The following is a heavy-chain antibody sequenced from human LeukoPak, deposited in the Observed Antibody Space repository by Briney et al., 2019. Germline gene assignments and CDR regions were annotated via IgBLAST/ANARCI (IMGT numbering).Heavy chain of an antibody. CDR2: INAGDGNA. CDR1: GYIFTSYA. Sequence: ASVKVSCKASGYIFTSYAMHWVRQAPGQRLEWMGWINAGDGNAKYSQKFQGRVTITRDTSASTVYMELSSLRSEDTAVYYCARDIDRVFNWFDPWGQGTLVAVSS. CDR3: ARDIDRVFNWFDP. J-gene: IGHJ5*02. V-gene: IGHV1-3*01. D-gene: IGHD6-13*01.